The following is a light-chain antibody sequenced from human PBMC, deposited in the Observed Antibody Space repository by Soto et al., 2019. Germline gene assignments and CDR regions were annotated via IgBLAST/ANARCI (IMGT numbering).Light chain of an antibody. V-gene: IGKV1-5*01. CDR3: QQYENLPT. Sequence: DIQMSQSPSTLSASVGDRVTITCRASQSVSKWLAWYQHKPGKAPKLLIYDSSNLQSGVPSRFRGSGSGTDFTFTISRLQPEDIATYYCQQYENLPTFGQGTLLAIK. CDR1: QSVSKW. CDR2: DSS. J-gene: IGKJ5*01.